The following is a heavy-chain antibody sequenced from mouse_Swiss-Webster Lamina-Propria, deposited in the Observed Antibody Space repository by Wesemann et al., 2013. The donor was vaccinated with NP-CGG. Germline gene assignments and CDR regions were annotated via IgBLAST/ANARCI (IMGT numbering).Heavy chain of an antibody. CDR2: NGAT. V-gene: IGHV1-26*01. D-gene: IGHD2-13*01. J-gene: IGHJ1*01. CDR3: ARLWGLRWYFDV. Sequence: NGATSYNQNFKDKASLTVDKSSSTAYMELHSLTSEDSAVYYCARLWGLRWYFDVWGAGTTVTVSS.